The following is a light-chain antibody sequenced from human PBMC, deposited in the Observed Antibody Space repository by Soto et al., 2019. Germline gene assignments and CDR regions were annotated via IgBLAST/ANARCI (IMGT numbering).Light chain of an antibody. CDR2: GAS. Sequence: DIVLPQSPATLSLSPGERATLSXRASQSISSYLAWYQQKPGQAPRLLIYGASNRATGIPDRFSGSGSGTDFTLTISKLEAEDSAVYYCQQYGRSPLTFGGGTKVDI. V-gene: IGKV3-20*01. CDR1: QSISSY. J-gene: IGKJ4*01. CDR3: QQYGRSPLT.